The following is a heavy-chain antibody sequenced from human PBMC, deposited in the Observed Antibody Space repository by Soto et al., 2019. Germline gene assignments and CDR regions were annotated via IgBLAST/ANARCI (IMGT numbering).Heavy chain of an antibody. J-gene: IGHJ6*03. CDR3: ARHTYYYYYIDV. V-gene: IGHV4-39*01. CDR2: IYFRGST. Sequence: ASETLSLTCTVSGDSISNTNYYWGWIRQPPGKGLEWIGTIYFRGSTSYNSSLKSRLTISVDTSKNQFSLKLRSVTAADTAVYYCARHTYYYYYIDVWGKGTTVTVSS. CDR1: GDSISNTNYY.